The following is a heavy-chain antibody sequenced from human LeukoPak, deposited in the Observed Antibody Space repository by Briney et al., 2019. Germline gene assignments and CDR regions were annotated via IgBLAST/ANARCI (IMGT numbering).Heavy chain of an antibody. D-gene: IGHD3-10*01. CDR1: GYTFTGYY. V-gene: IGHV1-2*02. CDR3: ARVTTRMVGGYYYYYGMDV. CDR2: INPNSGGT. Sequence: ASVKVSCKASGYTFTGYYMLWVRQAPGQGLEWMGWINPNSGGTNYAQKFQGRVTMTRDTSISTAYMELSRLRSDDTAVYYCARVTTRMVGGYYYYYGMDVWGQGTTVTVSS. J-gene: IGHJ6*02.